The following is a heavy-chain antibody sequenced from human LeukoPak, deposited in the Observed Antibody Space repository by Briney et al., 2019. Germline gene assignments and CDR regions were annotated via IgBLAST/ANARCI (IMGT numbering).Heavy chain of an antibody. CDR3: ARDNNQYCGGDCYSGYYYMDV. V-gene: IGHV3-30*04. CDR2: ISHDGSNK. D-gene: IGHD2-21*02. J-gene: IGHJ6*03. CDR1: GFTFSSYA. Sequence: PGRSLRLSCAASGFTFSSYAMHWVRQAPGKGLEWVAVISHDGSNKYYADSVKGRFTISRDNSKNTLYLQMNSLRAEDTAVYYCARDNNQYCGGDCYSGYYYMDVWGKGTTVTVSS.